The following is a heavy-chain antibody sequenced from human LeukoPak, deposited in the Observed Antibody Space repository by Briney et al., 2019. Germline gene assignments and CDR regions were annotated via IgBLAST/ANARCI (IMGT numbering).Heavy chain of an antibody. J-gene: IGHJ3*02. V-gene: IGHV3-74*01. D-gene: IGHD3-10*01. CDR1: GFSFRSYW. CDR2: INSDGSST. Sequence: GGSLRLSCAPSGFSFRSYWMHWGRQAPGKGLVWVSRINSDGSSTSYADSVKGRFTISRDNAKNTLYLQMNSLRAEDTAVYHCARDRGGSAFDILGQGTMVTVSS. CDR3: ARDRGGSAFDI.